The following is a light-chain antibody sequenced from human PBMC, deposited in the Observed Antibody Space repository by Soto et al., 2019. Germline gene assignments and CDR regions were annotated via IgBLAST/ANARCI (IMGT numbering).Light chain of an antibody. Sequence: VMTQSPSTLSVSPGEGATLSCMASQSVRTKLAWYQQKAGKAPRLLIYGASTRASGVSDRFSGSGSGTDFTLTISSLQSEDFAVYYCQQYNKWPWTFGQGTKVDIK. V-gene: IGKV3-15*01. CDR1: QSVRTK. CDR3: QQYNKWPWT. J-gene: IGKJ1*01. CDR2: GAS.